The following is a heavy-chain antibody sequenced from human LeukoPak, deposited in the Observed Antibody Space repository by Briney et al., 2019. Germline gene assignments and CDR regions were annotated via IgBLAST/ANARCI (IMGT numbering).Heavy chain of an antibody. CDR1: GFTFTNYA. CDR3: AKDEAWRPAAD. D-gene: IGHD2-2*01. J-gene: IGHJ4*02. Sequence: LSGGSLRLSCAPSGFTFTNYAMSWVRQAPGKGLEWVSSITGSGDSAYYADSVKGRFTISRDNSKDTLYLQMNSLRAEDTAIYFCAKDEAWRPAADWGQGTLVTVSS. V-gene: IGHV3-23*01. CDR2: ITGSGDSA.